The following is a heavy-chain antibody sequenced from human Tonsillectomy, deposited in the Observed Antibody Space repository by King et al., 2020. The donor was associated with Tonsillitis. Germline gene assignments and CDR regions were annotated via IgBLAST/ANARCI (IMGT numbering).Heavy chain of an antibody. V-gene: IGHV4-34*01. J-gene: IGHJ6*02. D-gene: IGHD2-15*01. CDR3: ASLRGCSGGSCYRGYYGMDV. Sequence: VQLQQWGAGLLKPSETLSLTCAVYGGSFSDYYWSWIRQPPGKGLEWIGEINHGGSTNYNPSLKSRVTVSVDTSKNQFSLRVNSVTAADTAVYYCASLRGCSGGSCYRGYYGMDVWGQGTTVTVSS. CDR2: INHGGST. CDR1: GGSFSDYY.